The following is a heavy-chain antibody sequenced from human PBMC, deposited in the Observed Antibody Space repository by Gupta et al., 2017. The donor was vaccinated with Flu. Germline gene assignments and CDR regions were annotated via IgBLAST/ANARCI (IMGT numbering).Heavy chain of an antibody. J-gene: IGHJ4*02. V-gene: IGHV1-46*03. CDR3: GRASPSFQFFDR. D-gene: IGHD3-10*01. Sequence: QVQVEQSGAEVMKPGASVKISCKASGHIFGHYFMVWVRQAPGQGPEWMGIINPNNGFTSYTRNFQGRVIMTRDTATSTIYMELSSLTSEDTAVYYCGRASPSFQFFDRWGQGTLVTVSS. CDR1: GHIFGHYF. CDR2: INPNNGFT.